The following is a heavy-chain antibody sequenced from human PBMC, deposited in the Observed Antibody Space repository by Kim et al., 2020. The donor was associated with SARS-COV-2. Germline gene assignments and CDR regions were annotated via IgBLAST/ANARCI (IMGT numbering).Heavy chain of an antibody. CDR3: ARSIAVADWYFDL. Sequence: GESLKISCKGSGYSFTSYWISWVRQMPGKGLEWMGRIDPSDSYTNYSPSFQGHVTISADKSISTAYLQWSSLKASDTAMYYCARSIAVADWYFDLWGRGTLVTVSS. J-gene: IGHJ2*01. V-gene: IGHV5-10-1*01. CDR2: IDPSDSYT. CDR1: GYSFTSYW. D-gene: IGHD6-19*01.